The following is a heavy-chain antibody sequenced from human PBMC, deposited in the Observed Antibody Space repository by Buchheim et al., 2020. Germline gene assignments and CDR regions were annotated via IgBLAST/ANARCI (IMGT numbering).Heavy chain of an antibody. CDR2: ISSSSSTI. Sequence: EVQLVESGGGLVQPGGSLRLSCAASGFTFSSYSMNWVRQAPGKGLEWVSYISSSSSTIYYADSLKGRFTISRDNAKNSLYLQMNSLRAEDTAVYYCARDRSSGWYRAVDYWGQGTL. D-gene: IGHD6-19*01. J-gene: IGHJ4*02. CDR1: GFTFSSYS. V-gene: IGHV3-48*01. CDR3: ARDRSSGWYRAVDY.